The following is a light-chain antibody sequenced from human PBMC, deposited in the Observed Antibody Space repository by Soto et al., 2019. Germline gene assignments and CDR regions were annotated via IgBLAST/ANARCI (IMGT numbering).Light chain of an antibody. CDR2: GNT. Sequence: QLVLTQPTSVSGAPGQRVTISCTGCSSNIGAGCEVHWYQHLPGKAPKLLIYGNTNRPSGVPDRFSGSKSGTSASLAITGLQAEDEADYYCQSYDSSLSASYVFGGGTKLTVL. V-gene: IGLV1-40*01. CDR1: SSNIGAGCE. CDR3: QSYDSSLSASYV. J-gene: IGLJ1*01.